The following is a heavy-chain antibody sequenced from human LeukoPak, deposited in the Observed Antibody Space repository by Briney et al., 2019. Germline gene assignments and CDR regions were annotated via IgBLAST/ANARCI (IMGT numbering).Heavy chain of an antibody. CDR2: MFHTGNS. Sequence: SETLSLICTVFGYSINNGYYWGWIRQAPGKGLEWIGSMFHTGNSYYNPSLKRRVTIAIDTSKNQFSLKLSSVTAADTAVYYCARRGTIFDYWGQGTLVTVSS. CDR3: ARRGTIFDY. D-gene: IGHD3-3*01. J-gene: IGHJ4*02. V-gene: IGHV4-38-2*02. CDR1: GYSINNGYY.